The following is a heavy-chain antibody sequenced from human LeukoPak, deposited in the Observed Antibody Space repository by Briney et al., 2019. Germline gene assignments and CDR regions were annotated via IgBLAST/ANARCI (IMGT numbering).Heavy chain of an antibody. CDR2: VSGSNGNT. D-gene: IGHD6-13*01. J-gene: IGHJ5*02. CDR3: VRESPVAAVGRSWFDP. CDR1: GFTFSSYA. V-gene: IGHV3-23*01. Sequence: GGSLRLSCAASGFTFSSYAMSWVRQAPGEGLEWVSTVSGSNGNTHYADSVKGRFTISRDNPKNTLYLQMNGLRAEDTAVYYCVRESPVAAVGRSWFDPWGQGTLVTVSS.